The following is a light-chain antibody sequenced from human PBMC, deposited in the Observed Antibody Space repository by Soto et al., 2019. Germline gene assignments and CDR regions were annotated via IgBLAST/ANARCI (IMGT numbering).Light chain of an antibody. CDR2: DAS. CDR3: QQYKGYSPLT. CDR1: QSISSW. V-gene: IGKV1-5*01. J-gene: IGKJ4*01. Sequence: DIHMTQSPSTLSASVGDRVTITCRASQSISSWLAWYQQKPGRAPNLLIYDASSLESGVPSRFSGSGSGTELTLTLSSLQPDDSATYYCQQYKGYSPLTFGGGTKVAIK.